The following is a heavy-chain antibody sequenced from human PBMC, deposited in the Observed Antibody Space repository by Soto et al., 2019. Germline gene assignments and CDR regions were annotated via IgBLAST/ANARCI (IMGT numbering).Heavy chain of an antibody. Sequence: SVKVSCKASGGTFSSYAIIWVRQAPGQGLEWMGGIIPIFGTANYAQKFQGRVTITADESTSTAYMELSSLRSEDTAVYYCATSTVTTEYYFDYWGQGTLVTVSS. CDR2: IIPIFGTA. CDR1: GGTFSSYA. D-gene: IGHD4-17*01. CDR3: ATSTVTTEYYFDY. V-gene: IGHV1-69*13. J-gene: IGHJ4*02.